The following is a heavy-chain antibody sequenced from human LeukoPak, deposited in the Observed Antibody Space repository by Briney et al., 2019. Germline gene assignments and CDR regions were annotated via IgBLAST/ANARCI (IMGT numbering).Heavy chain of an antibody. CDR2: IYYSGST. D-gene: IGHD3-22*01. CDR3: ARGHDSSGYYGTPSYYFDY. J-gene: IGHJ4*02. Sequence: PSETLSHTCTVSGGSISSYYWSWIRQPPGKGLEWIGYIYYSGSTNYNPSLKSRVTISVDTSKNQFSLKLSSVTAADTAVYYCARGHDSSGYYGTPSYYFDYWGQGTLVTVSS. CDR1: GGSISSYY. V-gene: IGHV4-59*01.